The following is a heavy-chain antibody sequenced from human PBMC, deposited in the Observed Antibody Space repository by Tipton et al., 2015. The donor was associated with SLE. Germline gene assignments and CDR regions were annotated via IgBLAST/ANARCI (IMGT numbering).Heavy chain of an antibody. CDR1: GGSISSGDYY. Sequence: TLSLTCTVSGGSISSGDYYWSWIRQPPGKGLEWIGYIYYSGSTNYNPSLKSRVTISVDTSKNQFSLKLSSVTAADTAVYYCARVGPGITGRGDVWGQGTTVTVSS. CDR2: IYYSGST. CDR3: ARVGPGITGRGDV. V-gene: IGHV4-30-4*01. D-gene: IGHD1-20*01. J-gene: IGHJ6*02.